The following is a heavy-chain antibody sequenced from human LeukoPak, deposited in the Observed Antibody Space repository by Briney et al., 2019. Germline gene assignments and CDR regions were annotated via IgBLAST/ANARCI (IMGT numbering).Heavy chain of an antibody. Sequence: WASVKVSCKASGGTFSSYAISWVRQAPGQGLEWMGGIIPIFGTANYAQKFQGRVTITADESTSTAYMELSSLRSEDTAVYYCARASLANFWSGYYTRVGYYMDVWGKGTTVTASS. CDR1: GGTFSSYA. CDR3: ARASLANFWSGYYTRVGYYMDV. V-gene: IGHV1-69*13. CDR2: IIPIFGTA. J-gene: IGHJ6*03. D-gene: IGHD3-3*01.